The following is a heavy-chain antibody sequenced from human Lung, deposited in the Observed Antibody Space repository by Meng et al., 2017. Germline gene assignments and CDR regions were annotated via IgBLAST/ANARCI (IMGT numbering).Heavy chain of an antibody. D-gene: IGHD6-19*01. J-gene: IGHJ4*02. CDR3: ARDCLAGYTSGWQFDY. Sequence: QVQLVQSGAEGKKPGAAVKVSCKASGYTFTSYYIHWVQQAPGQGLEWMGIINPSTGTTTYAQNLQGRVTMTRDTSTSTVYMELSSLRSEDTAVYYCARDCLAGYTSGWQFDYWGQGTLVTVSS. V-gene: IGHV1-46*04. CDR1: GYTFTSYY. CDR2: INPSTGTT.